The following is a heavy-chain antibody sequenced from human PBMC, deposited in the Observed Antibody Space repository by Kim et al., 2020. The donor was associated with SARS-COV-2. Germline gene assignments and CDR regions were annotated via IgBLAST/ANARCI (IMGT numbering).Heavy chain of an antibody. CDR3: ARSRTVKRGWFDP. Sequence: SETLSLTCAVYGGSFSGYYWSWIRQPPGKGLEWIGEINHSGSTNYNPSLKSRVTISVDTSKNQFSLKLSSVTAADTAVYYCARSRTVKRGWFDPWGQGTLVTVSS. J-gene: IGHJ5*02. D-gene: IGHD4-4*01. CDR1: GGSFSGYY. CDR2: INHSGST. V-gene: IGHV4-34*01.